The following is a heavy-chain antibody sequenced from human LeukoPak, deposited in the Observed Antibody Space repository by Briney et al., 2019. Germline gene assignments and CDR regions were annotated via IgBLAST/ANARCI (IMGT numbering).Heavy chain of an antibody. CDR2: IRYDGSNK. V-gene: IGHV3-30*02. CDR1: GFTFSSYG. Sequence: GGSLRLSCAASGFTFSSYGMHWVRQAPGKGLEWVAFIRYDGSNKYYADSVKGRFTISRDNSKNTLYLQMNSLRAEDTAVYYCAKDWGRGYKAKSYFDYWGQGTLVTVSS. J-gene: IGHJ4*02. CDR3: AKDWGRGYKAKSYFDY. D-gene: IGHD5-24*01.